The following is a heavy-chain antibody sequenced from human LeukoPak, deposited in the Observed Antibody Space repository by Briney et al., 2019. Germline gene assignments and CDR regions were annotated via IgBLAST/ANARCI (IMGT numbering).Heavy chain of an antibody. CDR3: ARDLDGTMHDGDY. CDR2: ISYDGSNK. V-gene: IGHV3-30-3*01. D-gene: IGHD1-14*01. J-gene: IGHJ4*02. CDR1: GFTFSSYA. Sequence: GGSLRLSCAAPGFTFSSYAMHWVRQAPGKGLEWVAVISYDGSNKYYADSVKGRFTISRDNSKNTLYLQMNSLRAEDTAVYYCARDLDGTMHDGDYWGQGTLVTVSS.